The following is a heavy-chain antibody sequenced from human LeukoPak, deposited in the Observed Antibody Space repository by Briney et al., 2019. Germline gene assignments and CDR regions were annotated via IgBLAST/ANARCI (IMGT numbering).Heavy chain of an antibody. CDR3: ARDRGDGYNVFDY. V-gene: IGHV3-21*01. CDR2: ISSSSRYI. CDR1: GFTFSSYS. J-gene: IGHJ4*02. D-gene: IGHD5-24*01. Sequence: GGSLRLSCAASGFTFSSYSMNWVRQAPGKGVEWVSSISSSSRYIYYADSVKGRFTISRDNAKNSLYLQMNSLRAEDTAVYYCARDRGDGYNVFDYWGQGTLVTVSS.